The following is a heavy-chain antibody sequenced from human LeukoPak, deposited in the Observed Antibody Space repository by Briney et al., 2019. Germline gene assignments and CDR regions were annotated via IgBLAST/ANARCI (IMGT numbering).Heavy chain of an antibody. V-gene: IGHV4-34*01. Sequence: SETLSLTCAVFGGSFSGYYWSWIRQPPGKGLEWIGEINHSGSTNYNPSLKSRVTISVDTSKNQFSLKLSSVTAADTAVYYCARGQQQLNFDYWGQGTLVTVSS. J-gene: IGHJ4*02. CDR3: ARGQQQLNFDY. CDR1: GGSFSGYY. D-gene: IGHD6-13*01. CDR2: INHSGST.